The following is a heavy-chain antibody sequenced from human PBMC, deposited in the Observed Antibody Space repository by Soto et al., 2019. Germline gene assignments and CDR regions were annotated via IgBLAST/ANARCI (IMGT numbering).Heavy chain of an antibody. CDR1: GYSISSGYY. V-gene: IGHV4-38-2*01. D-gene: IGHD1-7*01. CDR2: IYHSGST. CDR3: ARVNYYFDY. Sequence: SETLSLTCAVSGYSISSGYYWGWIRQPPGKGLEWIGSIYHSGSTYYNPSLKSRVTISVDTSKNQFSLKLSSVTTADTAVYCCARVNYYFDYWGQGTLVTVSS. J-gene: IGHJ4*02.